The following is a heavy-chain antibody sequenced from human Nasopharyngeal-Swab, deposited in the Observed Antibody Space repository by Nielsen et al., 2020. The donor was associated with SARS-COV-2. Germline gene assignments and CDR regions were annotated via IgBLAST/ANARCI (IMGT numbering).Heavy chain of an antibody. Sequence: KVSCKGSGYSFTSYWIGWVRQTPGKGLEWMGIIYPGDSDTRYSPSFQGQVTISADKSISTAYLQWSSLKASDTAMYYCARLGGYSGYGYYYYGMDVWGQGTAVTVSS. V-gene: IGHV5-51*01. CDR3: ARLGGYSGYGYYYYGMDV. CDR2: IYPGDSDT. D-gene: IGHD5-12*01. J-gene: IGHJ6*02. CDR1: GYSFTSYW.